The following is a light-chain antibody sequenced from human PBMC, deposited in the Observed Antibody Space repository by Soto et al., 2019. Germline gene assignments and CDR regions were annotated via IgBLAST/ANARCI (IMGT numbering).Light chain of an antibody. V-gene: IGLV2-8*01. CDR1: SNDVGGYRY. Sequence: QSALTQPPSASGSPGQSVTISCTGTSNDVGGYRYVSWYQQHPGKAPKLMIYEVSKRPSGVSDRFSGSKSGNTASLTVSGRQAEDEADYYCSSYAGSHVVFGGGTKLTVL. J-gene: IGLJ2*01. CDR2: EVS. CDR3: SSYAGSHVV.